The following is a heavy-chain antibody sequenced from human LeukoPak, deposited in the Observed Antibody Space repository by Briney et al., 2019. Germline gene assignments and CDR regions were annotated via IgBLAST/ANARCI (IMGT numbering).Heavy chain of an antibody. CDR3: ARDLRHLAYCGGDCYHFDY. D-gene: IGHD2-21*02. J-gene: IGHJ4*02. Sequence: SVKVSCKASGGTFSSYAISWVRQAPGQGREWMGRIIPILGIANYAQKFQGRVTITADKSTSTAYMELSSLRSEDTAVYYCARDLRHLAYCGGDCYHFDYWGQGTLVTVSS. V-gene: IGHV1-69*04. CDR1: GGTFSSYA. CDR2: IIPILGIA.